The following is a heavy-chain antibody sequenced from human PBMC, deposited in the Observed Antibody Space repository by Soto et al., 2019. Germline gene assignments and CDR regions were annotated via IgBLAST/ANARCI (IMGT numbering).Heavy chain of an antibody. CDR3: ARDGYSSGWYRFAY. J-gene: IGHJ4*02. D-gene: IGHD6-19*01. CDR1: GGSISSSNW. V-gene: IGHV4-4*02. CDR2: IYHSGST. Sequence: SETLSLTCAVSGGSISSSNWWSWVRQPPGKGLEWIGEIYHSGSTNYNPSLKSRVTISVDKSKNQFSLKLSSVTAADTAVYYCARDGYSSGWYRFAYWGQGTLVTVSS.